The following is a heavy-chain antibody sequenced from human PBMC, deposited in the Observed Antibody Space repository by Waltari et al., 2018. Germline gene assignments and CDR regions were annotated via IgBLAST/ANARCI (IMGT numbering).Heavy chain of an antibody. J-gene: IGHJ6*03. D-gene: IGHD5-12*01. Sequence: EVQLVESGGGLVQPGGSLRLSCAASGFTFSSYWMSWVRQAPGKGLEWVANIKQDGSERDYVNAEKGRFTITRDNAKNSLYLQMNSLRAEDTAVYYCARDRRDGYNNYYYYYMDVWGKGTTVTVSS. V-gene: IGHV3-7*01. CDR3: ARDRRDGYNNYYYYYMDV. CDR1: GFTFSSYW. CDR2: IKQDGSER.